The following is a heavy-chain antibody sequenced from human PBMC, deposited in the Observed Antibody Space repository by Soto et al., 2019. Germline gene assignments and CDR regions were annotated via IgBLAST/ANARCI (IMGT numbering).Heavy chain of an antibody. CDR1: GYPFNSNG. D-gene: IGHD3-22*01. Sequence: XSVKVSCKASGYPFNSNGIIWVRQAPGQGLEWMGWISAYNGNRNFAQKLQDRVTMTTDTSTSTAYMELRSLRSDDTAVYYCARDSSDSSAYNLWGQGTLVTVSS. CDR2: ISAYNGNR. CDR3: ARDSSDSSAYNL. J-gene: IGHJ4*02. V-gene: IGHV1-18*04.